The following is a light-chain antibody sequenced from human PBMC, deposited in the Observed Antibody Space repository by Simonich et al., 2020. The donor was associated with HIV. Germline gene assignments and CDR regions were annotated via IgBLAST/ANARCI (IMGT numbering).Light chain of an antibody. CDR3: SSYAGSNNWV. Sequence: QSALTQPASVSGSPGQSITISCTGTSSDVGGYNYVSWYQQHPGKAPKLMIYDVSKRPSGVSNRFSGSKSGNTASLTISGLRAEDEADYYCSSYAGSNNWVFGGGTKLTVL. J-gene: IGLJ3*02. CDR2: DVS. V-gene: IGLV2-14*01. CDR1: SSDVGGYNY.